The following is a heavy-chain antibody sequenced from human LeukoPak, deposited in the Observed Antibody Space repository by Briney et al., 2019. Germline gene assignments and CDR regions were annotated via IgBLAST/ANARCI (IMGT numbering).Heavy chain of an antibody. CDR2: ISSGGHI. V-gene: IGHV3-21*01. CDR3: ARDQDGGKYYYESSGYSH. J-gene: IGHJ4*02. CDR1: GFTFSSYG. Sequence: PGESLRLSCAASGFTFSSYGLDWVRQAPGKGLKWVSTISSGGHIYYEDSVKGRFTISRDNAKNSLYLQMNSLRAEDTAVYYCARDQDGGKYYYESSGYSHWGQGILVTVSS. D-gene: IGHD3-22*01.